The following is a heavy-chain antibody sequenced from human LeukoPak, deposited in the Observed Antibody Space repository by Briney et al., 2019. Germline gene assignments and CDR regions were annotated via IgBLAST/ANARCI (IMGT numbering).Heavy chain of an antibody. Sequence: GGSLRLSCAVSGITLGNYGRSWVRQPPGKGLEWVAGISDSGGSTNYADSVKGRFTISRDTPRNTLYLQMNSLRAEDTAVYFCAKRGVVIRVFLVGFHKEAYYFDSWGQGALVTVSS. V-gene: IGHV3-23*01. CDR1: GITLGNYG. D-gene: IGHD3-10*01. J-gene: IGHJ4*02. CDR3: AKRGVVIRVFLVGFHKEAYYFDS. CDR2: ISDSGGST.